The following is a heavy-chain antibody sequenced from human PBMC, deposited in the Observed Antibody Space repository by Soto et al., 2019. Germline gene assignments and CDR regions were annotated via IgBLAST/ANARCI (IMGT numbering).Heavy chain of an antibody. CDR2: INPSGGST. CDR1: GYTFTIYY. Sequence: GASVNVYWKASGYTFTIYYMRWVRQAPGQGLEWMGIINPSGGSTSYAQKFQGRVTMTRDTSTSTVYMELSSLRSEDTAVYYCARGKQQYYFDYWGQGTLVTVSS. V-gene: IGHV1-46*01. J-gene: IGHJ4*02. D-gene: IGHD6-13*01. CDR3: ARGKQQYYFDY.